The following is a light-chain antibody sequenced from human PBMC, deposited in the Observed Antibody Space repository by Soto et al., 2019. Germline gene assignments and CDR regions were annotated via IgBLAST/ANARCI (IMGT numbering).Light chain of an antibody. CDR3: QQFNGFPLT. Sequence: IRLTQSPSSLSASVGDRVTITCRAGQDIGSALAWYQQRPGKAPKLLLYDASNLEAGVPSRFSGSWSGTDFTLTITSLRPEDFATYYCQQFNGFPLTFGGGTKVQIK. J-gene: IGKJ4*01. CDR1: QDIGSA. CDR2: DAS. V-gene: IGKV1-13*02.